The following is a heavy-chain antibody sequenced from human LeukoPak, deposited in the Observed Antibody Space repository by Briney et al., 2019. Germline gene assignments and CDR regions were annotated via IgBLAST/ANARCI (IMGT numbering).Heavy chain of an antibody. CDR3: ARGDYVPGYYNGMDV. Sequence: SETLSLTCAVYGGSFSGFYWSWIRQPPGKGLGWIGEINHSGSTNYNPSLKSRVTISVDTSKNQFSLKLSSVTAADTAVYYWARGDYVPGYYNGMDVWGQGTTVAVSS. J-gene: IGHJ6*02. CDR2: INHSGST. CDR1: GGSFSGFY. D-gene: IGHD4-17*01. V-gene: IGHV4-34*01.